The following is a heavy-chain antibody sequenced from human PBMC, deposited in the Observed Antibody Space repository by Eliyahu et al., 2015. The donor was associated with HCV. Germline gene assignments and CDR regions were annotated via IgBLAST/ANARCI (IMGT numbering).Heavy chain of an antibody. CDR1: GGSITXYX. V-gene: IGHV4-59*01. CDR2: IHYSGST. Sequence: QVQLQESGPGLVKPSETLSLTCTVSGGSITXYXWSWIRQPPGKGLEWIGYIHYSGSTNYNPSPKSRXTISIDTSKNQFSLNLTSVTAADTAMYYCASGGGGIAVTGTGGWFDPWGQGTLVTVSS. D-gene: IGHD6-19*01. J-gene: IGHJ5*02. CDR3: ASGGGGIAVTGTGGWFDP.